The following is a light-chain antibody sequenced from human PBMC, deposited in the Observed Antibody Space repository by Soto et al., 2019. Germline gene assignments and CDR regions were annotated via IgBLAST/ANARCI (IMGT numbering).Light chain of an antibody. J-gene: IGKJ1*01. CDR2: AAS. CDR3: QKYTSAPWT. CDR1: QGITNH. Sequence: DIQMTQSPSSLSASVGDRVTITCQASQGITNHLHWYQQKPGKAPKLLIYAASTMQSGVTSRFSGSGSGTDFALTISSLQPEDVATYYCQKYTSAPWTFGQGTKVEIK. V-gene: IGKV1-27*01.